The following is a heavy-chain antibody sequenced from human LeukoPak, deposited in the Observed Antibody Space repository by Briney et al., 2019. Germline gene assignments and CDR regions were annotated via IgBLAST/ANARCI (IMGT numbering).Heavy chain of an antibody. CDR3: ARGSTHYDVLTGYHYYFDY. D-gene: IGHD3-9*01. CDR1: GFTFSNYW. J-gene: IGHJ4*02. V-gene: IGHV3-74*01. CDR2: INNDGSST. Sequence: GGSLRLSCAASGFTFSNYWMQWVRQAPGKGLVWVSRINNDGSSTIYADPVKGRFTISRDNAKNTLYLQMNSLRAEDTALYYCARGSTHYDVLTGYHYYFDYWGQGTLVTVSS.